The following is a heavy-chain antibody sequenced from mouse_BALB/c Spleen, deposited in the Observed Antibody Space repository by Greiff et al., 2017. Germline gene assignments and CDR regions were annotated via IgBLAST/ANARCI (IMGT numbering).Heavy chain of an antibody. CDR1: GFSLSRYS. CDR3: AKKEGPYYGLYYYAMDY. D-gene: IGHD2-10*01. CDR2: IWRGGST. Sequence: VQLQESGPGLVAPSQSLSITCTVSGFSLSRYSVHWVRQPPGKGLEWLGVIWRGGSTDYNAAFMSRLSITKDNSKSQVFFKMNSLQADDTAIYYCAKKEGPYYGLYYYAMDYWGQGTSVTVSS. V-gene: IGHV2-5*01. J-gene: IGHJ4*01.